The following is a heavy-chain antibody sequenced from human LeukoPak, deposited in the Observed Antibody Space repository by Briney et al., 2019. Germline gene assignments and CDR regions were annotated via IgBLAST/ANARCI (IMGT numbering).Heavy chain of an antibody. D-gene: IGHD3-10*01. J-gene: IGHJ6*03. V-gene: IGHV1-69*06. CDR3: ALYGSENPPYYYYMDV. Sequence: SVKVSCKASGGTFSSYAISWVRQAPGQGLEWMGGIIPIFGTANYAQKFQGRVTITADKSTSTAYMELSSLRSEDTAVYYCALYGSENPPYYYYMDVWGKGTTVTVSS. CDR2: IIPIFGTA. CDR1: GGTFSSYA.